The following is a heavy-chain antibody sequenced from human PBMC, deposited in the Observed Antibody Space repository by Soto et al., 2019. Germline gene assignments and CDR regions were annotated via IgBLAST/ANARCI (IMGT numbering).Heavy chain of an antibody. CDR3: ARDLSRFLEWPHDDY. V-gene: IGHV3-11*01. CDR1: GFTFSDYY. CDR2: ISSSGSTI. J-gene: IGHJ4*02. Sequence: GGSLRLSCAASGFTFSDYYMSWIRQAPGKGLEWVSYISSSGSTIYYADSVKGRFTISRDNAKNSLYLQMNSLRAEDTAVYYCARDLSRFLEWPHDDYWGQGTLVTVSS. D-gene: IGHD3-3*01.